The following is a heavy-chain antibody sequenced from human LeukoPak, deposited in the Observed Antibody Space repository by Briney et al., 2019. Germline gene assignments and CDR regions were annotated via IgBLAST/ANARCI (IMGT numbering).Heavy chain of an antibody. CDR3: AGGYAFDV. V-gene: IGHV6-1*01. CDR2: TYYRSQWHN. Sequence: TSQTLSLTCAISGDSVSNNNDAWNWIRRSPSRGLEWLGRTYYRSQWHNDYARSVMGRISVDPDTSKNRFSLHLSSVTPDDTAVYYCAGGYAFDVWGQGTMVTVSS. J-gene: IGHJ3*01. CDR1: GDSVSNNNDA.